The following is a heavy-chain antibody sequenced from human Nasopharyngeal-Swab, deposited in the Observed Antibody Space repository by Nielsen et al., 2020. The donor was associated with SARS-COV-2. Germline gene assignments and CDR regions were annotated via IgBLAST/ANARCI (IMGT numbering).Heavy chain of an antibody. CDR3: ARDPIPNWNYGRTDFDY. D-gene: IGHD1-7*01. V-gene: IGHV3-7*01. Sequence: GESLKISCAASGFTFSSYWMSWVRQAPEKGLEWVANIKQDGSEKYYVDSVKGRFTISRDNAKNSLYLQMNSLRAEDTAVYYCARDPIPNWNYGRTDFDYWGQGTLVTVSS. CDR1: GFTFSSYW. CDR2: IKQDGSEK. J-gene: IGHJ4*02.